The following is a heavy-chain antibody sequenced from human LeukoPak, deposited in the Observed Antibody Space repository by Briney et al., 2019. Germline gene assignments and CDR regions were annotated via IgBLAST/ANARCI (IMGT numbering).Heavy chain of an antibody. CDR3: AKDLPVVPAAIYDY. Sequence: GGSLRLSCAASGFTFSSYAMSWVRQGPGKGLEWVSAISGSGGSTYYADSVKGRFTISRDNSKNTLYLQMNSLRAEDTAVYYCAKDLPVVPAAIYDYWGQGTLVTVSS. D-gene: IGHD2-2*02. CDR2: ISGSGGST. CDR1: GFTFSSYA. J-gene: IGHJ4*02. V-gene: IGHV3-23*01.